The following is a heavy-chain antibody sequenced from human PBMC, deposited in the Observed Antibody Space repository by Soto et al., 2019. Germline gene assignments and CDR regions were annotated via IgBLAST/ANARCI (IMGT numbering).Heavy chain of an antibody. V-gene: IGHV3-7*01. CDR3: ARDAAYSRFDY. CDR2: ITPDGSET. Sequence: EVQLVESGGGLVQPGGSLRLSCAASGFTFRSSWMTWVRQAPGKGLERLAIITPDGSETHYGDSAKGRFTISRDNAKNSLFLQMNTLRAEDTAVYYCARDAAYSRFDYWGQGTLITVSS. D-gene: IGHD4-4*01. J-gene: IGHJ4*02. CDR1: GFTFRSSW.